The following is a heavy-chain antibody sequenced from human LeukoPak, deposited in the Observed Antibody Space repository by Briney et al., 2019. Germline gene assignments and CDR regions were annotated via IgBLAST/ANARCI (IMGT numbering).Heavy chain of an antibody. J-gene: IGHJ6*03. CDR3: AKMRGQYYHSYYMDA. CDR2: GGSGGST. CDR1: GFTFSSYA. V-gene: IGHV3-23*01. Sequence: GGSLRLSCAASGFTFSSYAMSWVRQAPGKGLEWVSYGGSGGSTYYADSVKGRFTVSRDNSKSTLYLRMNSLTAEDTAVYYCAKMRGQYYHSYYMDAWGKGTTVTVSS.